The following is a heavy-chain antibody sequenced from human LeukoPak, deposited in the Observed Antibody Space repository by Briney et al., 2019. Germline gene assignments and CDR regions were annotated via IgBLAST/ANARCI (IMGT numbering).Heavy chain of an antibody. V-gene: IGHV3-23*01. Sequence: GGSLRLSCAASGFTFSSYAMSWVRQAPGKGLEWVLAIRGSGGSTYYADSVKGRFTISRDNSKNTLYLQMNSLRAEDTAVYYCAKDGYCSGGRCYSDAFDIWGQGTMVTVSS. CDR1: GFTFSSYA. CDR3: AKDGYCSGGRCYSDAFDI. D-gene: IGHD2-15*01. CDR2: IRGSGGST. J-gene: IGHJ3*02.